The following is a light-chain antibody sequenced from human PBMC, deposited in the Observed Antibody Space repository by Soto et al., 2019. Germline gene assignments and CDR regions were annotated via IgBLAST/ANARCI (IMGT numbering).Light chain of an antibody. CDR1: QCINTR. V-gene: IGKV3-11*01. CDR3: QQRQSWPRT. CDR2: QTS. J-gene: IGKJ1*01. Sequence: EIVLTQSPATLSSFPGDRVTLSCRASQCINTRLAWYQHRPGQAPRLLIYQTSIRAAGIPARLSASGTGTDFTLTISDVQPEDFAVYYCQQRQSWPRTFGQGTKVDI.